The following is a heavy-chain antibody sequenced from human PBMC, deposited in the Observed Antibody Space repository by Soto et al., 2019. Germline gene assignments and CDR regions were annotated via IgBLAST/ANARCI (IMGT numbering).Heavy chain of an antibody. J-gene: IGHJ6*02. CDR1: GGTFSSYA. V-gene: IGHV1-69*13. D-gene: IGHD3-3*01. CDR2: IIPIFGTG. Sequence: ASVKVSCKASGGTFSSYAISWVRQAPGQGLEWMGGIIPIFGTGNYAQKFQGRVTITADESTSTAYMELSSLRSEATAVYYCARDQRFYSMDVWAQGTTVTVAS. CDR3: ARDQRFYSMDV.